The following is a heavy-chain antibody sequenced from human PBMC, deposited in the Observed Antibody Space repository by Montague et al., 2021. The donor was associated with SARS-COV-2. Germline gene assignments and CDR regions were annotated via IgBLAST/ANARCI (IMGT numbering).Heavy chain of an antibody. V-gene: IGHV4-59*01. Sequence: SETLSLTCTVSGGSISSYYWCWILQPPRKGLEWIVYIFYSGSTNYNPPLESRVTITLDTSKNQFSLKLSSVIAADAAVYYCARGFDYWGQGTLVTVSS. CDR1: GGSISSYY. CDR3: ARGFDY. J-gene: IGHJ4*02. CDR2: IFYSGST.